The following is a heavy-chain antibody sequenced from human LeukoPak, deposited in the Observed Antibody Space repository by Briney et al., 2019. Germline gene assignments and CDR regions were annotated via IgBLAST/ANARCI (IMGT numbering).Heavy chain of an antibody. CDR1: GGSISSGSYY. Sequence: PSETLSLTCTVSGGSISSGSYYWSWIRQPAGKGLEWIGRIYASGSTNYNPSLKSRVTISVDTSKNQFSLKLSSVTAADTAVYYCAREVCSSTSCYRGWFDPWGQGTLVTVSS. CDR3: AREVCSSTSCYRGWFDP. V-gene: IGHV4-61*02. D-gene: IGHD2-2*01. J-gene: IGHJ5*02. CDR2: IYASGST.